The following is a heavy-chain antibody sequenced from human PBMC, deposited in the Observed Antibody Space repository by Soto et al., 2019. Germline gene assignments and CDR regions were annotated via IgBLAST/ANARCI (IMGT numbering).Heavy chain of an antibody. J-gene: IGHJ6*02. D-gene: IGHD3-22*01. V-gene: IGHV1-3*01. CDR3: ASSYYYDSSGYSSLYYYYGMDV. CDR2: INAGNGNT. Sequence: QVQLVQSGAEVKKPGASVKVSCKASGYTFASYAMHWVRQAPGQRHEWMGWINAGNGNTKYSQMFQGRVTITRDTSASTAYMELSSLRSEDTAVYYCASSYYYDSSGYSSLYYYYGMDVWGQGTTVTVSS. CDR1: GYTFASYA.